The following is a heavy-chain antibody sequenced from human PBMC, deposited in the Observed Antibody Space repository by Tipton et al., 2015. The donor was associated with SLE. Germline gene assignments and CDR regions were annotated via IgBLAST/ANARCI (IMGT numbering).Heavy chain of an antibody. Sequence: TLSLTCTVSGGSISSSSYYWGWIHQPPGKGLEWIGSIYYSGSTYYNPSLKSRVTISVDTSKNQFSLKLSSVTAADTAVYYCARAGYYYGSGSYQRYYYYYMDVWGKGTTVTVSS. V-gene: IGHV4-39*01. J-gene: IGHJ6*03. CDR1: GGSISSSSYY. D-gene: IGHD3-10*01. CDR2: IYYSGST. CDR3: ARAGYYYGSGSYQRYYYYYMDV.